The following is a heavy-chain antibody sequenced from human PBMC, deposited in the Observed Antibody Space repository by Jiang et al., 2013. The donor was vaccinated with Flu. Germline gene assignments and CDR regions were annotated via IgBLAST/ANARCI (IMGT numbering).Heavy chain of an antibody. CDR3: AKANDLDS. J-gene: IGHJ5*01. V-gene: IGHV3-30-3*01. CDR2: LLYDGIDK. CDR1: GFSLSGHA. Sequence: GGGVVQPGRSLRLSCAASGFSLSGHAMHWVRQAPGKGLEWVAVLLYDGIDKHYADSVMGRFTISRDNSKNTLFLQMNNLRPEDTAFYYCAKANDLDSWGQGTLVTVSS.